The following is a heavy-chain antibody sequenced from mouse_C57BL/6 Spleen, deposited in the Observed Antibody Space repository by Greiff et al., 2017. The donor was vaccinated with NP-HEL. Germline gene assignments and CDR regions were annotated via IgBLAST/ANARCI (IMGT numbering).Heavy chain of an antibody. CDR3: ARDGRGWFAY. Sequence: DVKLQESGPELVKPGASVKMSCKASGYTFTDYNMHWVKQSHGKSLEWIGYINPNNGGTSYNQKFKGKATLTVNKSSSTAYMELRSLTSEDSAVYYCARDGRGWFAYWGRGTLVTVSA. V-gene: IGHV1-22*01. CDR1: GYTFTDYN. J-gene: IGHJ3*01. CDR2: INPNNGGT. D-gene: IGHD1-1*01.